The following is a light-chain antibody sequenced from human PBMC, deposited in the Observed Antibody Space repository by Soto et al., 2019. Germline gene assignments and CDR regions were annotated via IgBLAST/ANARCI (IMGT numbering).Light chain of an antibody. CDR3: QKYSSVPV. V-gene: IGKV1-27*01. Sequence: DIRMTQSLTSLSASVGDRVTSACRASQGIRNFVAWYQQKPGKAPKLLIYEASTLQSGVPSRFSGSGSGTDFTLTINSLQPEDVATYSCQKYSSVPVFGPGTKVEIK. CDR1: QGIRNF. CDR2: EAS. J-gene: IGKJ3*01.